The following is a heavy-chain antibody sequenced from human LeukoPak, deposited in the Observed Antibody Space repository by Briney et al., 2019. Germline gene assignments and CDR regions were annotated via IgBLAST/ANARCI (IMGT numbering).Heavy chain of an antibody. CDR1: GGSISSYY. Sequence: PSETLSPTCTVSGGSISSYYWNWIRQPPGKGLEWIGYIYYSGSTNYNPSLKSRVTISVDTSKNQFSLKLSSVTAADTAVYYCARLRELATLHDAFDIWGQGTMVTVSS. J-gene: IGHJ3*02. D-gene: IGHD5-24*01. V-gene: IGHV4-59*08. CDR2: IYYSGST. CDR3: ARLRELATLHDAFDI.